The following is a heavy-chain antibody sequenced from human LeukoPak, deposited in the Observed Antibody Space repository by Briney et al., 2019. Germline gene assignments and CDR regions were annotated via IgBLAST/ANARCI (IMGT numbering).Heavy chain of an antibody. V-gene: IGHV4-59*02. Sequence: SETLFLTCTVSGGSVSSYYWSWIRQPPGKGLEWIGYIYYSGSTNYNPSLKSRVTISVDTSKNQFSLKLSSVTAADTAVYYCARRGHVRGMTFDYWGQGTLVTISS. CDR1: GGSVSSYY. CDR3: ARRGHVRGMTFDY. CDR2: IYYSGST. J-gene: IGHJ4*02.